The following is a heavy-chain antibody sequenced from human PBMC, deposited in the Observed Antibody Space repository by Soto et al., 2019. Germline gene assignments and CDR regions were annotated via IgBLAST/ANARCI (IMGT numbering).Heavy chain of an antibody. J-gene: IGHJ5*02. Sequence: QVQLVQSGAEVKKPGASVKVSCKASGYTFTSYDINWVRQAPGQGLEWMGSMNPNSGVTGYVQNFQGRVAMTRKASISTAYMELSSLRADDTAVYYCARGASGAYCWLDPWGQGTLVTVSS. CDR3: ARGASGAYCWLDP. CDR1: GYTFTSYD. D-gene: IGHD2-8*02. CDR2: MNPNSGVT. V-gene: IGHV1-8*01.